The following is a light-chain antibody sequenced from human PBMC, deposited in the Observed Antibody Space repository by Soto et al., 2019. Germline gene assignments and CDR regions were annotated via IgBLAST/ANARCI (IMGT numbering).Light chain of an antibody. J-gene: IGKJ1*01. CDR2: AAF. CDR3: HQSYSNPWT. CDR1: QSISSY. V-gene: IGKV1-39*01. Sequence: DIQITQSPSSLSASEGDRATITCRASQSISSYLNWYQQNPGKAPKLLIYAAFTLQSGVPSRFSGSGSGTDFTLTISRLQPEGFATYYCHQSYSNPWTFGQGTKVEIK.